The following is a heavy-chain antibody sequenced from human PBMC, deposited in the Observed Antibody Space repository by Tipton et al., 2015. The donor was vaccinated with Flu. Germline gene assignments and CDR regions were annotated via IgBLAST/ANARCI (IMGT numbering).Heavy chain of an antibody. V-gene: IGHV4-39*07. D-gene: IGHD5-18*01. CDR2: IHYSGST. J-gene: IGHJ5*02. Sequence: TLSLTYTVSGGSISSSSYYWGWIRQPPGKGLEWIGNIHYSGSTYYNPSLKSRVTISVDTSKNQFSLKLSSVTAADTAVYYCARVGGYSYGPVDPWGQGTLVTVSS. CDR1: GGSISSSSYY. CDR3: ARVGGYSYGPVDP.